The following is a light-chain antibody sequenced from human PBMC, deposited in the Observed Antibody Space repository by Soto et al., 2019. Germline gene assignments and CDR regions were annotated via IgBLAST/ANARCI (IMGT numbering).Light chain of an antibody. Sequence: DIQMTQSPSSLSASVGDRVTITCRASQSMSNYLNWYQQKQGKAPNLLIYAASSLQSGVPSRFSGSGSGTDFTLTISSLQPEDFATYYCQQPYSAPWAFGQGTKVEVK. CDR2: AAS. J-gene: IGKJ1*01. CDR3: QQPYSAPWA. V-gene: IGKV1-39*01. CDR1: QSMSNY.